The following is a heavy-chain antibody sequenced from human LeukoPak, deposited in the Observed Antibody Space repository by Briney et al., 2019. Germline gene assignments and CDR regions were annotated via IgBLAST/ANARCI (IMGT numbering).Heavy chain of an antibody. CDR3: ARGGGSAAQPPPNDAFDI. CDR1: GFTFSSYS. J-gene: IGHJ3*02. V-gene: IGHV3-21*01. CDR2: ISSSSSYI. Sequence: GGSLRLSCAAPGFTFSSYSMNWVRQAPGKGLEWVSSISSSSSYIYYADSVKGRFTISRDNAKNSLYPQMNSLRAEDTAVYYCARGGGSAAQPPPNDAFDIWGQGTMVTVSS. D-gene: IGHD1-26*01.